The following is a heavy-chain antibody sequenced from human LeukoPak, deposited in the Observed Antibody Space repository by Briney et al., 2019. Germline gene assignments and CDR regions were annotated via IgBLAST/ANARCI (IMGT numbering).Heavy chain of an antibody. D-gene: IGHD2-2*01. CDR3: AVIPAAPHDAFDI. CDR1: GFTFSSYA. V-gene: IGHV3-23*01. CDR2: ISGSGGST. Sequence: GGSLRLSCAASGFTFSSYAMSWVRQAPGKGLEWVSAISGSGGSTYYADSVKGRFTISRDNSKNTLYLQMNSLRAKDTAVYYCAVIPAAPHDAFDIWGQGTMVTVSS. J-gene: IGHJ3*02.